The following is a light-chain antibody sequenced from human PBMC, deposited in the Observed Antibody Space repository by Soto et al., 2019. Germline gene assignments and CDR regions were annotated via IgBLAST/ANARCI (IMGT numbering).Light chain of an antibody. CDR2: GAS. V-gene: IGKV3-20*01. CDR3: QQYGGSPLFT. J-gene: IGKJ3*01. Sequence: EIVLTQSPGTLSLSPGDRATLSCRASQSVSNNYLAWYQKKPGQAPRLLIYGASTRATGIPDRFSGSGSGTDFTLTISRLEPEAFAVFYCQQYGGSPLFTFGPGTKVDIK. CDR1: QSVSNNY.